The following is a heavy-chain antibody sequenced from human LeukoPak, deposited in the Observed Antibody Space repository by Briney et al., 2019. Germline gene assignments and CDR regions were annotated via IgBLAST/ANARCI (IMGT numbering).Heavy chain of an antibody. CDR1: GFTFSSYA. CDR2: ISGSGGST. D-gene: IGHD5-18*01. V-gene: IGHV3-23*01. J-gene: IGHJ4*02. Sequence: PGRSLRLSCAASGFTFSSYAMSWVRQAPGKGLEWVSAISGSGGSTYYADSVKGRFTISRDNSKNTLYLQMNSLRAEDTAVYYCAKAEYSYGNPFDYWGQGTLVTVSS. CDR3: AKAEYSYGNPFDY.